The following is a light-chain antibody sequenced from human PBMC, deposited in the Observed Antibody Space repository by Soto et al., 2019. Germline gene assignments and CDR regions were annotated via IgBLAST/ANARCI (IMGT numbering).Light chain of an antibody. Sequence: EIVLTQSPATLSLSPGERATLSCRASQSVSTYLAWYQQKPGQAPRLLIYDASNRATGTPARFSGSGSGTDFALTISSLEPEDSAVYYCQQRSNWPPVFTFGPGTKVDIK. CDR1: QSVSTY. V-gene: IGKV3-11*01. J-gene: IGKJ3*01. CDR3: QQRSNWPPVFT. CDR2: DAS.